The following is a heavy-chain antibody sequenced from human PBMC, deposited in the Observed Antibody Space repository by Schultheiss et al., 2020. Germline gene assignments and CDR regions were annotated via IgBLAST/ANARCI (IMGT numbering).Heavy chain of an antibody. J-gene: IGHJ4*02. CDR1: GFTFDDYA. CDR3: AKGQIGVVPAATFDY. V-gene: IGHV3-9*01. Sequence: SLKISCAASGFTFDDYAMHWVRQAPGKGLEWVSGISWNSGSIGYADSVKGRFTISRDNAKNSLYLQMNSLRAEDTALYYCAKGQIGVVPAATFDYWGQGTLVTVSS. CDR2: ISWNSGSI. D-gene: IGHD2-2*01.